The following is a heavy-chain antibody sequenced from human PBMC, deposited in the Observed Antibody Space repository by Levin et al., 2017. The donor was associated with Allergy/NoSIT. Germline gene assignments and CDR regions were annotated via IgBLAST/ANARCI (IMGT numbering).Heavy chain of an antibody. Sequence: TGGSLRLSCAASGFTFDDYAMHGVRQAPGKGWEWVSGIRWNSGSIGYADSGKGRFTISRDNAKNSLYLQMNSLRAEDTALYYCAKGVGELLPNDAFDSWGQGTMVTVSS. J-gene: IGHJ3*02. V-gene: IGHV3-9*01. D-gene: IGHD3-10*01. CDR3: AKGVGELLPNDAFDS. CDR2: IRWNSGSI. CDR1: GFTFDDYA.